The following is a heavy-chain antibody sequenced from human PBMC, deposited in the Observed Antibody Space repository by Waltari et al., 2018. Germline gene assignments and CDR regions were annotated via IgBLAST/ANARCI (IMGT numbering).Heavy chain of an antibody. CDR2: IIWVGTYM. J-gene: IGHJ4*02. V-gene: IGHV3-9*03. CDR1: GFTFSNYA. CDR3: IKDVGKWVGAPDQ. D-gene: IGHD1-26*01. Sequence: EVHLVESGGGLVQPGRSLRLSCAASGFTFSNYAMHWVRQAPGKGLVWVSGIIWVGTYMDYADAVKGRFTISRDNGKNALYLQMNSLRAYDMAFYYCIKDVGKWVGAPDQWGQGTLVTVSS.